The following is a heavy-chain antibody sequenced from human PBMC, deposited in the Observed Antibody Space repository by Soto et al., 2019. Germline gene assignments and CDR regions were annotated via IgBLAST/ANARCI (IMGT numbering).Heavy chain of an antibody. CDR1: GFTFSSYG. CDR3: AKDDGQGY. Sequence: GGSLRLSCAASGFTFSSYGMHWVRQAPGKGLEWVAVIWYDGSNKYYADSVKGRFTISRDNSKNMLYLQMNSLRAEDTAIYFCAKDDGQGYWGQGTLVTVSS. CDR2: IWYDGSNK. V-gene: IGHV3-33*06. J-gene: IGHJ4*02.